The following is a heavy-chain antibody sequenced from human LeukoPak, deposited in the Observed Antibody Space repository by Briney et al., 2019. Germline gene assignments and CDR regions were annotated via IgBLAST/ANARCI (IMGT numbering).Heavy chain of an antibody. Sequence: GGSLRLSCAASGFTFSSYAMNWVRQAPGKGLEWLSYISSDSSTIYDADSVKGRFTISRDNARNLLFLQMNSLRAGDTALYYCARDRGAVDYWGQGTLVTVSS. CDR2: ISSDSSTI. CDR1: GFTFSSYA. J-gene: IGHJ4*02. CDR3: ARDRGAVDY. D-gene: IGHD4/OR15-4a*01. V-gene: IGHV3-48*01.